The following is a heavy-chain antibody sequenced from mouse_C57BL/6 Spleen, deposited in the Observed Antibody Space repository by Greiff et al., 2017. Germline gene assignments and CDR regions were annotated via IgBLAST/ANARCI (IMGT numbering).Heavy chain of an antibody. Sequence: ESGPGLVKPSQSLSLTCSVTGYSITSGYYWNWIRQFPGNKLEWMGYISYDGSNNYNPSLKNRISITRDTSKNQFFLKLNSVTTEDTATYYCASHITTVVARYFDVWGTGTTVTVSS. J-gene: IGHJ1*03. CDR1: GYSITSGYY. CDR2: ISYDGSN. CDR3: ASHITTVVARYFDV. D-gene: IGHD1-1*01. V-gene: IGHV3-6*01.